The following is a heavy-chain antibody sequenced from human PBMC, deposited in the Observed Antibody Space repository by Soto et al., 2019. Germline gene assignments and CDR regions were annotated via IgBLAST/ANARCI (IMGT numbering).Heavy chain of an antibody. J-gene: IGHJ4*02. CDR2: IWYDGSNK. Sequence: QVQLVESGGGVVQPGRSLRLSCAASGFTFSSYGMHWVRQAPGKGLEWVAVIWYDGSNKYYADSVKGRFTISRDNSKNTLYLQMNSLGAEDTAVYYCARVLGSSFYFDYWGQGTLVTVSS. D-gene: IGHD6-6*01. CDR1: GFTFSSYG. V-gene: IGHV3-33*01. CDR3: ARVLGSSFYFDY.